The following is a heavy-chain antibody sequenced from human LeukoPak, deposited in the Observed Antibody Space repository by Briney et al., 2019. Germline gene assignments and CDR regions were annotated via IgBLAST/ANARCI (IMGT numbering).Heavy chain of an antibody. J-gene: IGHJ4*02. D-gene: IGHD2-2*01. CDR2: ISAYNGNT. V-gene: IGHV1-18*01. CDR1: GYTFTSYG. Sequence: ASVNVSCKSSGYTFTSYGISWVRQAPGQGLEWMGWISAYNGNTNYAQKLQGRVTMTTDTYTRTAYMELRSLRSDDTAVYYCAREPYCSSTSCYPDYWGQGTLVTVSS. CDR3: AREPYCSSTSCYPDY.